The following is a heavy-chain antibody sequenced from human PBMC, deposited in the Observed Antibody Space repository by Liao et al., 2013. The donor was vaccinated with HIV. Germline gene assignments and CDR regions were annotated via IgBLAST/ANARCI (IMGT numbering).Heavy chain of an antibody. V-gene: IGHV4-59*11. CDR3: AREFKTYYSSGSSDDAFDI. D-gene: IGHD3-10*01. J-gene: IGHJ3*02. CDR1: GGSMSSHY. CDR2: IYYAGDT. Sequence: QVHLQESGPGLVKSSETLSLTCTVSGGSMSSHYWSWIRQSPGKGLEWIGYIYYAGDTSYNPSLKSRVTISVDTSEDQFSLRLRSVTAADTAVYYCAREFKTYYSSGSSDDAFDIWGQGTMVTVSS.